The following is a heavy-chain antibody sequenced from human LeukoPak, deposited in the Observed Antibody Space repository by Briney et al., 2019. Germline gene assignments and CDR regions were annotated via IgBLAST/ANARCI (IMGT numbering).Heavy chain of an antibody. J-gene: IGHJ4*02. CDR2: IYHSGST. CDR1: GYSISSGYY. V-gene: IGHV4-38-2*01. Sequence: PSETLSLTCAVSGYSISSGYYWGWIRQPPGEGLEWIGSIYHSGSTYYNPSLKSRVTISVDTSKNQFALKLSSVTAADTAVYYCASLYGSGSYYNVPPYFDYWGQGTLVTVSS. D-gene: IGHD3-10*01. CDR3: ASLYGSGSYYNVPPYFDY.